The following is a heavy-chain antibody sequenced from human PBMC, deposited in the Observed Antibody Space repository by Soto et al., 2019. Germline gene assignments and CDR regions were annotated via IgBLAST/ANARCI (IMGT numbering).Heavy chain of an antibody. Sequence: ASVKVSCTASGYTFTSYGISWVRRAPGQGLEWMGWISAYNGNTNYAQKLQGRVTMTTDTSTSTAYMELRSLRSDDTAVYYCARDDLLYCSSTSCYTARHDAFDIWGQGTMVTVSS. CDR1: GYTFTSYG. V-gene: IGHV1-18*01. J-gene: IGHJ3*02. D-gene: IGHD2-2*02. CDR2: ISAYNGNT. CDR3: ARDDLLYCSSTSCYTARHDAFDI.